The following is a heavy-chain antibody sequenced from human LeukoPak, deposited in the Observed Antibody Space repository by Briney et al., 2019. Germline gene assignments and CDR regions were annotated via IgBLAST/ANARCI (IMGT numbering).Heavy chain of an antibody. J-gene: IGHJ4*02. CDR2: IYYSGST. Sequence: SETLSLTCTVSGDSISSGDYYWGWIRQPPGKGLEWIGYIYYSGSTYYNPSLKSRVTISVDTSKNQFSLKLSSVTAADTAVYYCARGSSGWPLGHYFDYWGQGTLVTVSS. CDR3: ARGSSGWPLGHYFDY. V-gene: IGHV4-30-4*08. D-gene: IGHD6-19*01. CDR1: GDSISSGDYY.